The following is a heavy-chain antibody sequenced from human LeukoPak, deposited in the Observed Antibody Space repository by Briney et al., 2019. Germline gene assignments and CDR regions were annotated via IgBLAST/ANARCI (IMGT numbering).Heavy chain of an antibody. Sequence: SETLSLTCNVSGGSISSYYWSWIRQPAGKGLEWIGRIHTSGSTNYNPSLKSRVTVSGDTSKNQLSLKLNSVTAADTAVYYCARGKYYYDGSGYIRFDPWGQGTLVTVSS. CDR1: GGSISSYY. CDR2: IHTSGST. CDR3: ARGKYYYDGSGYIRFDP. V-gene: IGHV4-4*07. D-gene: IGHD3-22*01. J-gene: IGHJ5*02.